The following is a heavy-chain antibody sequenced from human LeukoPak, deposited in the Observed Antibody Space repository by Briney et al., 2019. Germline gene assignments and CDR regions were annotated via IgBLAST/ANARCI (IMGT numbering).Heavy chain of an antibody. J-gene: IGHJ4*02. CDR3: ITRPEDAAAGLDF. Sequence: GGFLRLSCAASGFTFSGSAMHWVRQASGKGLEWVGRIRSKANSYATAYAASVKGRFTISRDDSKNTAYLQMNSLKTEDTAVYYCITRPEDAAAGLDFWGQGTLVTVSS. D-gene: IGHD6-13*01. V-gene: IGHV3-73*01. CDR1: GFTFSGSA. CDR2: IRSKANSYAT.